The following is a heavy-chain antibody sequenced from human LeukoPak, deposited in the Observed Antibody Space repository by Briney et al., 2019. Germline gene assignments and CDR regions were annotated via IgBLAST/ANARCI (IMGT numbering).Heavy chain of an antibody. V-gene: IGHV4-30-4*01. Sequence: SETLSLTCTVSGGSISSGDYYWSWIRQPPGKGLEWIGYIYYSGSTYYSPSLKSRVTISVDTSKNQFSLKLSSVTAADTAVYYCARVPLYYYDDLGTTDWGQGTLVTVSS. D-gene: IGHD3-22*01. CDR1: GGSISSGDYY. CDR3: ARVPLYYYDDLGTTD. CDR2: IYYSGST. J-gene: IGHJ4*02.